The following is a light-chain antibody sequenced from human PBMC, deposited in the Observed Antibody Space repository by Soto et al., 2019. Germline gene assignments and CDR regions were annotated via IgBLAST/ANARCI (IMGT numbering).Light chain of an antibody. CDR3: RQYTNWPPNP. J-gene: IGKJ5*01. V-gene: IGKV1-39*01. Sequence: DIQMTQSPSSLSASVGDRVTITCXASQSINKYLNWYQQKPGKAPKLLIYAASNLQGGVTSRFSGSGSGTDFTLTISSLQSEDFAVYYCRQYTNWPPNPFGQGTRLAIK. CDR1: QSINKY. CDR2: AAS.